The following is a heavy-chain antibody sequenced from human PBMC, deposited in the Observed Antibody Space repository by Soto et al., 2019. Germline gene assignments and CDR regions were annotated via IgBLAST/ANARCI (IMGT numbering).Heavy chain of an antibody. J-gene: IGHJ5*02. CDR3: ARDVYYYDSSGYYSNWFDP. D-gene: IGHD3-22*01. CDR2: IYCSGST. CDR1: GGSISSGGYY. V-gene: IGHV4-31*03. Sequence: PSETLSLTCTVSGGSISSGGYYWSWIRQHPGKGLEWIGYIYCSGSTYYNPSLKSRVTISVDTSKNQFSLKLSSVTAADTAVYYCARDVYYYDSSGYYSNWFDPWGQGTLVTVSS.